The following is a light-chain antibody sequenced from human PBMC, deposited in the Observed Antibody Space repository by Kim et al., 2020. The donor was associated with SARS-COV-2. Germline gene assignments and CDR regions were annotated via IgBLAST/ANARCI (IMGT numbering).Light chain of an antibody. CDR3: QQSYSTPWT. Sequence: ASVGDRVTITCRASQSISSYLNWYQQKPGKAPKLLIYAASSLQSGVPSRFSGSGSGTDFTLTISSLQPEDFATYSCQQSYSTPWTFGQGTKVEIK. CDR2: AAS. J-gene: IGKJ1*01. CDR1: QSISSY. V-gene: IGKV1-39*01.